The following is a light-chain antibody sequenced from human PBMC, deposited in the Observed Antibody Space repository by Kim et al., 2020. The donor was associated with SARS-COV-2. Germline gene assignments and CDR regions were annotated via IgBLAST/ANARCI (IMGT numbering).Light chain of an antibody. J-gene: IGKJ4*01. V-gene: IGKV3-20*01. Sequence: GERATLACRARQSVSSSYLAWYQQKPGHAPRLLIYGTSSRATGIPDRFSGSGSETDFTRTISRLEPEDFEVYYCQQFGGSPPRLTFGGGTKVDIK. CDR2: GTS. CDR1: QSVSSSY. CDR3: QQFGGSPPRLT.